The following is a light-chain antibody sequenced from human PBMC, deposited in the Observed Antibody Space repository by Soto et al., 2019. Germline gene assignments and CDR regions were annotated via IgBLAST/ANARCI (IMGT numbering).Light chain of an antibody. CDR3: QQLHGYPIT. J-gene: IGKJ5*01. CDR1: QSFSTN. Sequence: EIVMTQSPATLSVSPGERATLSCRASQSFSTNLAWYQQTPGQAPRLLIYGASSRATGIPDRFSGSGSGTHFTLTISSLQPEDFATYYCQQLHGYPITFGQGTRLEIK. V-gene: IGKV3D-15*01. CDR2: GAS.